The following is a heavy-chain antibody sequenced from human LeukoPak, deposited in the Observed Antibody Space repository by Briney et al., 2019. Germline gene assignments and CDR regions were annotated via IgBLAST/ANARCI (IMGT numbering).Heavy chain of an antibody. CDR1: GGSISSSNW. CDR3: ASAVVVAAKAPYFDY. D-gene: IGHD2-15*01. V-gene: IGHV4-4*02. CDR2: IYHSGST. J-gene: IGHJ4*02. Sequence: SETLSLTCAASGGSISSSNWWSWVRQPPGKGLEWIGEIYHSGSTNYNPSLKSRVTISVDKSKNQFSLKLSSVTAADTAVYYCASAVVVAAKAPYFDYWGQGTLVTVSS.